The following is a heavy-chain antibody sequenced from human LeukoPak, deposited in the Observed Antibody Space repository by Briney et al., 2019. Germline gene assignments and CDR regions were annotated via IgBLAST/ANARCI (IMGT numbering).Heavy chain of an antibody. CDR3: ARHDFWSGAFDY. V-gene: IGHV4-34*01. Sequence: PSETLSLTCAVYGGSFSGYYWSWIRQPPGKGLEWIGEINHSGSTNYNPSLKSRVTISVDTSKNRFSLKLSSVTAADTAVYYCARHDFWSGAFDYWGQGTLVTVSS. CDR1: GGSFSGYY. CDR2: INHSGST. D-gene: IGHD3-3*01. J-gene: IGHJ4*02.